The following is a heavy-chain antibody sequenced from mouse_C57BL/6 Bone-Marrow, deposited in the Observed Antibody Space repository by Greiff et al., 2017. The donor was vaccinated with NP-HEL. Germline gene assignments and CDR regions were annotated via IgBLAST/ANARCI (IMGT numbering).Heavy chain of an antibody. CDR3: ARDIDYYGSSYYFDY. CDR2: ISDGGGYT. J-gene: IGHJ2*01. D-gene: IGHD1-1*01. V-gene: IGHV5-4*01. Sequence: EVKLVESGGGLVKPGGSLKLSCAASGFTFSSYAMSWVRQTPEKRLEWVATISDGGGYTYYPDNVKGRFTISRDNAKNNLYLHMSHLKSEDTAMYYCARDIDYYGSSYYFDYWGQGTTLTVSS. CDR1: GFTFSSYA.